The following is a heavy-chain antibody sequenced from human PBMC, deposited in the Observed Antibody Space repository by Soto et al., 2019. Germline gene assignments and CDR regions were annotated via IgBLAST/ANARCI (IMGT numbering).Heavy chain of an antibody. J-gene: IGHJ4*02. CDR3: ANLMVPGLTLFAY. D-gene: IGHD3-10*01. Sequence: SQPLCHPCAVSGGSIRSSKWWSWVRQPPGKGLEWIGEIYHSGSTNYNPSLKSRVTISVDKSKNQFSLKLSSVTAADTAVYYCANLMVPGLTLFAYWVQGPFVT. CDR1: GGSIRSSKW. CDR2: IYHSGST. V-gene: IGHV4-4*02.